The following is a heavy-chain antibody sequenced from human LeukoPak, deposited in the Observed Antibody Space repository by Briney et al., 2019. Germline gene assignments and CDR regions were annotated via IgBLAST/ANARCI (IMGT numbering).Heavy chain of an antibody. CDR2: ISSSGSTI. J-gene: IGHJ4*02. Sequence: GGSLRLSCAASGFTFNSCNMNWVRQAPGKGLEWVSDISSSGSTIYFADSVKGRFTISRDNAKNSLYLQMNSLRDEDTAVYYCARLEYYYVSGNYYKLFDYWGQGTVVTVSS. V-gene: IGHV3-48*02. D-gene: IGHD3-10*01. CDR1: GFTFNSCN. CDR3: ARLEYYYVSGNYYKLFDY.